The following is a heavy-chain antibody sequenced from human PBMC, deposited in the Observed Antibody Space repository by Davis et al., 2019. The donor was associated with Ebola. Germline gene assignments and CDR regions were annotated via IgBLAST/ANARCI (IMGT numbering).Heavy chain of an antibody. Sequence: AASVKVSCKASGGTFSSYTISWVRQAPGQGLEWMGRIITILGIANYAQKFQGRVTITADKSTSTAYMELSSLRSEDTAVYYCARSLGSSGWVDYRGQGTLVTVSS. D-gene: IGHD6-19*01. V-gene: IGHV1-69*02. CDR2: IITILGIA. J-gene: IGHJ4*02. CDR1: GGTFSSYT. CDR3: ARSLGSSGWVDY.